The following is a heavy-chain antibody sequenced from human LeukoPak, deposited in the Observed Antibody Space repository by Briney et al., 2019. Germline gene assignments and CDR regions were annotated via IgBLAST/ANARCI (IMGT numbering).Heavy chain of an antibody. J-gene: IGHJ6*03. CDR3: ARDYEGYCSGGSCLSPRDDYYYYMDV. CDR2: IIPIFGTA. D-gene: IGHD2-15*01. Sequence: ASVKVSCKASGGTFSSYAISWVRQAPGQGLEWIGGIIPIFGTANYAQKFQGRVTITTDESTSTAYMELSSLRSEDTAVYYCARDYEGYCSGGSCLSPRDDYYYYMDVWGKGTTVTVSS. V-gene: IGHV1-69*05. CDR1: GGTFSSYA.